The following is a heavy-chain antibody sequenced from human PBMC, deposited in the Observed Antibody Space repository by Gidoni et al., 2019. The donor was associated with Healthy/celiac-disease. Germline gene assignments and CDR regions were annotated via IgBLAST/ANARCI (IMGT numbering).Heavy chain of an antibody. V-gene: IGHV3-30*03. CDR3: ARDHSAARGDY. CDR1: GFTFSSYG. CDR2: ISYDGSNK. Sequence: QVQLVESGGGVVQPGRSLRLSCAASGFTFSSYGMHWVRQAPGKGLEWVAVISYDGSNKYYADSVKGRFTISRDNSKNTLYLQMNSLRAEDTAVYYCARDHSAARGDYWGQGTLVTVSS. J-gene: IGHJ4*02. D-gene: IGHD2-15*01.